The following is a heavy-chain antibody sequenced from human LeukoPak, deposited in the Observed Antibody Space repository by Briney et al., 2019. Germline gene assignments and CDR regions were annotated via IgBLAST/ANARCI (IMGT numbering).Heavy chain of an antibody. J-gene: IGHJ3*02. D-gene: IGHD3-10*01. CDR3: ARGRGAANDAFDI. CDR2: ISYDGSNK. Sequence: GRSLRLSCAASGXTFSSYGMHWVRQAPGKGLEWVAVISYDGSNKYYADSVKGRFTISRDNSKNTLYLQMNSLRAEDTAVYYCARGRGAANDAFDIWGQGTMVTVSS. CDR1: GXTFSSYG. V-gene: IGHV3-30*03.